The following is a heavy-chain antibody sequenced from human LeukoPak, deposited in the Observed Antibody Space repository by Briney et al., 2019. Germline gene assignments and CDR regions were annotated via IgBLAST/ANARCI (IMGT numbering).Heavy chain of an antibody. V-gene: IGHV1-2*02. CDR1: GYTFTGYY. Sequence: WASVKVSCKASGYTFTGYYMHWVRQAPGQGLEWMGWINPNSGGTNYAQKFQGRVTMTRDTSISTAYMELSRLRSDDTAVYYCARDNSPTSWLQFWWGENWFDPWGQGTLVTVSS. CDR2: INPNSGGT. CDR3: ARDNSPTSWLQFWWGENWFDP. J-gene: IGHJ5*02. D-gene: IGHD5-24*01.